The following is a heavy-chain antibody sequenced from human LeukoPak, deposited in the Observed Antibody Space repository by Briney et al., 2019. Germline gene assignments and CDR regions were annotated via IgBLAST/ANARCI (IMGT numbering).Heavy chain of an antibody. V-gene: IGHV1-69*06. CDR1: GGTFSSYA. D-gene: IGHD4-17*01. Sequence: SVKVSCKASGGTFSSYAISWVRQAPGQGLEWMGGIIPIFGTANYAQKFQGRVTITADKSTSTAYMELSSLRSEDTAVYYCARHRGGHGVLIDYWGQGTLVTVSS. J-gene: IGHJ4*02. CDR2: IIPIFGTA. CDR3: ARHRGGHGVLIDY.